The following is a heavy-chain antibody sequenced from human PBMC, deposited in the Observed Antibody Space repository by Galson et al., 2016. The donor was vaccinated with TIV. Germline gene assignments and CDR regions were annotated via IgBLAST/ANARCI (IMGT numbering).Heavy chain of an antibody. J-gene: IGHJ4*02. CDR1: GFPFSSYT. CDR3: ARDGDDFGGGGANTLDF. D-gene: IGHD3-3*01. CDR2: RSYDGSNE. V-gene: IGHV3-30*04. Sequence: SLRLSCAASGFPFSSYTMHWVRQAPGKGLDWVAIRSYDGSNEYYADSVKGRFTISRDNSKNTLYLQMDSLRIEDTAVYYCARDGDDFGGGGANTLDFWGQGTLVTVSS.